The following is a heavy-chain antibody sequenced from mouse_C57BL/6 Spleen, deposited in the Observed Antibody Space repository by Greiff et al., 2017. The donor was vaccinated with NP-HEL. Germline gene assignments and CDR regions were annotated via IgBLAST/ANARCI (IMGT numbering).Heavy chain of an antibody. CDR1: GFTFSDYG. V-gene: IGHV5-17*01. J-gene: IGHJ3*01. CDR2: ISSGSSTI. Sequence: EVKLEESGGGLVKPGGSLKLSCAASGFTFSDYGMHWVRQAPEKGLEWVAYISSGSSTIYYADTVKGRFTISRDNAKNTLFLQMTSLRSEDTAMYYCARYDYGPFAYWGQGTLVTVSA. CDR3: ARYDYGPFAY. D-gene: IGHD2-4*01.